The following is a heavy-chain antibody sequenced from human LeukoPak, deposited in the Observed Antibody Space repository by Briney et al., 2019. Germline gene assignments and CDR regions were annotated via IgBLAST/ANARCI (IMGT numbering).Heavy chain of an antibody. D-gene: IGHD4-17*01. CDR2: IYYSGST. Sequence: PSETLSLTCGVSGYPINNAYYWVWIRQPPGKGLEWIGSIYYSGSTYYNPSLKSRVTISVDTSKNQFSLKLSSVTAADTAVYYCARYGDNDAFDIWGQGTMVTVSS. CDR1: GYPINNAYY. J-gene: IGHJ3*02. CDR3: ARYGDNDAFDI. V-gene: IGHV4-38-2*01.